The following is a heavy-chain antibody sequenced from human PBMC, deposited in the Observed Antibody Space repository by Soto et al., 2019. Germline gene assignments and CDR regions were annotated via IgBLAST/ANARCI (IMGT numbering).Heavy chain of an antibody. Sequence: SGALSLTCIVPGGSISSYYWSWIRQPAGKGLEWIGRIYTSGSTNYNPSLKSRVTMSVDTSKNQFSLKLSSVTAADTAVYYCARVKQWLPKDYYGMDVWGQGTTVTVSS. CDR2: IYTSGST. D-gene: IGHD6-19*01. J-gene: IGHJ6*02. CDR3: ARVKQWLPKDYYGMDV. CDR1: GGSISSYY. V-gene: IGHV4-4*07.